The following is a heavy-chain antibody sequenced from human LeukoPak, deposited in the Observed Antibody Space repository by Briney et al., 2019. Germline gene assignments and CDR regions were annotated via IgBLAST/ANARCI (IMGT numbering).Heavy chain of an antibody. J-gene: IGHJ6*04. Sequence: GGSLRLSCAASGFTFSSYWMHWVRQAPGKGLAWVSRINSDGSSTSYADSVKGRFTISRDNAKNTLYLQMNSLRAEDTAVYYCAREIAVAGTSNYYYYYGMDVWGKGTTVTVSS. CDR3: AREIAVAGTSNYYYYYGMDV. D-gene: IGHD6-19*01. V-gene: IGHV3-74*01. CDR2: INSDGSST. CDR1: GFTFSSYW.